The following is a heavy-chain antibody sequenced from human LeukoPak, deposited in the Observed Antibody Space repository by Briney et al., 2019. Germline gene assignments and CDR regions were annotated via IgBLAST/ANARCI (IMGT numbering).Heavy chain of an antibody. Sequence: ASVKVSCKASGGTFSSYAISWVRQAPGQGLEWMGGIIPIFGTANYAQKFQGRVTITTDESTSTAYMELSSLRSEDTAVYYCARSKRRITIFGVVIDRNGNWFDPWGQGTLVTVSS. CDR2: IIPIFGTA. D-gene: IGHD3-3*01. CDR3: ARSKRRITIFGVVIDRNGNWFDP. V-gene: IGHV1-69*05. CDR1: GGTFSSYA. J-gene: IGHJ5*02.